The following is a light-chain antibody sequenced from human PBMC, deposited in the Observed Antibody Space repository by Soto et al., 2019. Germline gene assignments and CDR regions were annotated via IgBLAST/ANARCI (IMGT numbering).Light chain of an antibody. Sequence: QMTQSPSSLFSSPGDSVNNNFRASQENGNFLSWYQQKSVTVAKLLIYGASTLQSGVPSRFSGSGSETNFTLTISSLQAEDAASYYCQKYNSAPLTFGGGTKVDIK. V-gene: IGKV1-27*01. CDR3: QKYNSAPLT. CDR1: QENGNF. J-gene: IGKJ4*01. CDR2: GAS.